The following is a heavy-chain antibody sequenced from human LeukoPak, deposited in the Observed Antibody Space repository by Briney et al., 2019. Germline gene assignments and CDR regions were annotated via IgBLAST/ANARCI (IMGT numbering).Heavy chain of an antibody. D-gene: IGHD2-21*02. Sequence: PSETLSLTCTVSGGSISSISYYWGWIRQPPGKGLEWIGRIYYSGSTYYNPSLKSRVTISVDTSKNQFSLKLSSVTAADTAVYYCASGAAYCGGDCPPGPVGYWGQGTLVTVSS. CDR3: ASGAAYCGGDCPPGPVGY. CDR1: GGSISSISYY. CDR2: IYYSGST. V-gene: IGHV4-39*01. J-gene: IGHJ4*02.